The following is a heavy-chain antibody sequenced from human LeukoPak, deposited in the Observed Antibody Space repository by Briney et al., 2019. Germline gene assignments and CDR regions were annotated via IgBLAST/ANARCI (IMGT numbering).Heavy chain of an antibody. V-gene: IGHV1-2*02. CDR3: AREARASGWFGENHDAFDI. CDR2: INPNSGVT. Sequence: ASVKVSSKTSVYTFTGYYMYWLRQAPGQGVEWMGWINPNSGVTNYAQKFQGRVTMTRDTSISTVYMELSRLRSDDTAVYYCAREARASGWFGENHDAFDIWGQGTMVTVSS. CDR1: VYTFTGYY. D-gene: IGHD3-10*01. J-gene: IGHJ3*02.